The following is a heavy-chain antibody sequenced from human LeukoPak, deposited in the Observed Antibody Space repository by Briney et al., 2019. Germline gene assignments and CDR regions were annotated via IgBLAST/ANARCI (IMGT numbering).Heavy chain of an antibody. V-gene: IGHV3-74*01. D-gene: IGHD3-10*01. J-gene: IGHJ4*02. Sequence: GGSLRLSCAASGFTVSSNYMSWVRQAPGKGLVWVARIRGDENEIDYADSVKGRFTISRGNAKNTLYLQMNSLRVEDTAVYFCARGHVPGSTRHWDFWGQGTLVTVSS. CDR1: GFTVSSNY. CDR2: IRGDENEI. CDR3: ARGHVPGSTRHWDF.